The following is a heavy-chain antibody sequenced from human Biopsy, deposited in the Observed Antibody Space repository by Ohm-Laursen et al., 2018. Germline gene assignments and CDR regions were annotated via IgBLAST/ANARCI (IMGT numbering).Heavy chain of an antibody. J-gene: IGHJ5*02. D-gene: IGHD3-10*01. CDR1: GYTFTDYF. V-gene: IGHV1-69*05. Sequence: SVKVSCKASGYTFTDYFLHWVRQAPGQGPEWMGGIIPIFGTANYAQKFQGRVTITTDKSTGTAHLDLSRLRSEDTAIYYCAGGAAKGNPYDHWGQGTLVTVSS. CDR3: AGGAAKGNPYDH. CDR2: IIPIFGTA.